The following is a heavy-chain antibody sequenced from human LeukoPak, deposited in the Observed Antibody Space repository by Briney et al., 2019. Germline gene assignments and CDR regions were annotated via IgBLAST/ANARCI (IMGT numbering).Heavy chain of an antibody. CDR2: ISTGGRTI. CDR1: RFSFSAFE. J-gene: IGHJ4*02. D-gene: IGHD2-15*01. V-gene: IGHV3-48*03. CDR3: ARGSGYVLDY. Sequence: PGGSLLLSCAASRFSFSAFEMNWVRPAPGKGLEWISHISTGGRTIYYADSVKGRFTISRDNAKNSLYLQMNNLRGEDTGVYYCARGSGYVLDYWTQGTLVTVSS.